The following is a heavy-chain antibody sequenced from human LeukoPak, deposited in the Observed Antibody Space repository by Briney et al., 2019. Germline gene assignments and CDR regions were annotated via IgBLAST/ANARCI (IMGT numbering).Heavy chain of an antibody. D-gene: IGHD6-13*01. CDR3: ARDIAAAGDY. J-gene: IGHJ4*02. CDR2: ISSSSSYI. CDR1: GFTFSSYS. V-gene: IGHV3-21*01. Sequence: GGSLRLSCAASGFTFSSYSMNWVRQAPGKGLEWVSSISSSSSYIYYADSVKGRFTISRDNAKNSLYLQMNSLRAADTAVYYCARDIAAAGDYWGQGTLVTVSS.